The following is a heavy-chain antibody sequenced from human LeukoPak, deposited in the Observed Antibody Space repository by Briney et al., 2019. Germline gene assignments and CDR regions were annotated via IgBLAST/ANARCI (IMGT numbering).Heavy chain of an antibody. CDR1: GLTFSNVW. Sequence: GGSLRLSCAVSGLTFSNVWVHWVRQAPGQGLVWVSRINSAGSSTVYADPVKGRFTISRDNANNMLYLQMNSLRAEDTAVYYCASFRDSDIWGQGTMVTVSS. V-gene: IGHV3-74*01. J-gene: IGHJ3*02. CDR2: INSAGSST. D-gene: IGHD2-21*01. CDR3: ASFRDSDI.